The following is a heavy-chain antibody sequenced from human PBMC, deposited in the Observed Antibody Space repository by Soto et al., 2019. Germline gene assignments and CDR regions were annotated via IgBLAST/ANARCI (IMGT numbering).Heavy chain of an antibody. J-gene: IGHJ4*02. Sequence: SETLSLTCAVYGGSFSGYYWSWIRQPPGKGLEWIGEINHSGSTNYNPSLKSRVTISVDTFKNQFSLKLSSVTAADTAVYYCARSILTGYYQNDNFDYWGQGTLVTVSS. CDR2: INHSGST. D-gene: IGHD3-9*01. V-gene: IGHV4-34*01. CDR1: GGSFSGYY. CDR3: ARSILTGYYQNDNFDY.